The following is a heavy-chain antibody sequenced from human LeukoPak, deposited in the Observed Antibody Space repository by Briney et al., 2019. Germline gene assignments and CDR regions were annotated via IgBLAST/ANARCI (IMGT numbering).Heavy chain of an antibody. CDR2: IYYSGST. D-gene: IGHD5-12*01. Sequence: SETLSLTCTVSGGSISSYYWSWIRQPPGKGLEWIGYIYYSGSTNYNPSLKSRVTISVDTSKNQFSLKLSSVTAADTAVYYCARQREYSGYPYYFDYWGQGTLVTVSS. J-gene: IGHJ4*02. V-gene: IGHV4-59*08. CDR1: GGSISSYY. CDR3: ARQREYSGYPYYFDY.